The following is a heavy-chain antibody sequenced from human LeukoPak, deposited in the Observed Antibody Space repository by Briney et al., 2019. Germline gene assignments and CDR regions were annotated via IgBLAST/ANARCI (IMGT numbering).Heavy chain of an antibody. CDR3: ARGNGVVPAARGWFDY. CDR2: INHSGST. V-gene: IGHV4-34*01. J-gene: IGHJ4*02. Sequence: SETLSLTCAVYGGSFSGYYWSWIRQPPGKGLEWIGEINHSGSTNYNPSLKSRVTISVDTSKNQFSLKLSSVTAADTAVYYCARGNGVVPAARGWFDYWGQGTLVTVSS. CDR1: GGSFSGYY. D-gene: IGHD2-2*01.